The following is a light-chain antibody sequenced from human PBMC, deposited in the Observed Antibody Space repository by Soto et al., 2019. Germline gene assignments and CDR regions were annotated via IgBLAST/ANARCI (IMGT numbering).Light chain of an antibody. CDR1: QSVSGS. J-gene: IGKJ2*01. CDR3: QQRSNWPYT. CDR2: DAS. V-gene: IGKV3-11*01. Sequence: ENVLTQSPATLSLSPGERATLSCRASQSVSGSLAWYQQKLGQAPRLLIYDASNRATGIPARFSGSGSGTDFTLTISSLEPEDFAVYYCQQRSNWPYTFGQGTKLEIK.